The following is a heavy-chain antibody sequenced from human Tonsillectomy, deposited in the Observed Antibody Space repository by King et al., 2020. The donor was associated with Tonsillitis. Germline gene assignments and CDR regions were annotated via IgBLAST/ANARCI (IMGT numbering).Heavy chain of an antibody. V-gene: IGHV1-2*02. D-gene: IGHD1-1*01. CDR3: ARGSERESAPPGY. CDR1: GYSFTGYY. CDR2: INPNSGAT. Sequence: QLVQSGTEVKKPGASVKVSCKASGYSFTGYYMHWVRQAPGQGLEWMGWINPNSGATKYAQRFQGRVTMTRDTSISTASMELSRLRSDDTALYYCARGSERESAPPGYWGHGTLVTVSS. J-gene: IGHJ4*01.